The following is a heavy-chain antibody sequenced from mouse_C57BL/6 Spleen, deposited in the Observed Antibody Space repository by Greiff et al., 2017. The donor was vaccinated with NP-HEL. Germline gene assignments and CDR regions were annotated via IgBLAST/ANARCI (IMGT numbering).Heavy chain of an antibody. J-gene: IGHJ2*01. CDR1: GYTFTSYW. CDR2: IDPSDSYT. V-gene: IGHV1-59*01. D-gene: IGHD2-2*01. CDR3: ARSKGYPFDY. Sequence: QVQLQQPGAELVRPGTSVKLSCKASGYTFTSYWMHWVKQRPGQGLEWIGVIDPSDSYTNYNQKFKGKATLTVDTSSSTAYMQLSSLTSEDSAVYDCARSKGYPFDYWGQGTTLTVSS.